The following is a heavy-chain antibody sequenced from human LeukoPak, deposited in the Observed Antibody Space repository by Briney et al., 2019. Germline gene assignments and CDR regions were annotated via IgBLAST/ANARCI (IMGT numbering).Heavy chain of an antibody. CDR2: ISYDGSDK. V-gene: IGHV3-30*18. CDR1: GFTFSTYG. Sequence: PGRSLRLSCAASGFTFSTYGMHWVRQAPGKGLEWMAVISYDGSDKYYADSVKGRFTISRDNSQNTLYLQMNSLRAEDTAVYFCTKAPRGYSTDWFFDSWGQGTQVTVSS. D-gene: IGHD6-13*01. J-gene: IGHJ4*02. CDR3: TKAPRGYSTDWFFDS.